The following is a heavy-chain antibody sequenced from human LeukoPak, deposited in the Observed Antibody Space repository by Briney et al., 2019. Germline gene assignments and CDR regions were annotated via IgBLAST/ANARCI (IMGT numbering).Heavy chain of an antibody. CDR3: ARKDAGPSSFDY. Sequence: ASMKVSCKASGYTFTVYYIHWVRQAPGQGLEWMGWVNSDSGATNCEQKFQGRVTMTRDTSINTVYLELSSLTSDDTAIYYCARKDAGPSSFDYWGQGSLVTVSS. CDR2: VNSDSGAT. V-gene: IGHV1-2*02. J-gene: IGHJ4*02. CDR1: GYTFTVYY.